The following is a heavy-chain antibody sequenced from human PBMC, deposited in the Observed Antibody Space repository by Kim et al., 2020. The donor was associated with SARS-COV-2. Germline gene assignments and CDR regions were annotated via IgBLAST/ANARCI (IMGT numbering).Heavy chain of an antibody. CDR3: ARDVGVSLYY. D-gene: IGHD3-16*01. CDR1: GYTFTNSA. J-gene: IGHJ4*02. Sequence: ASVKVSCKASGYTFTNSAMHWVRQAPGQRLEWMGWINTGSANTKYSQKFQGRVTFTRDTSATTAYMELSSLRSEDTSVYYCARDVGVSLYYWVQGTLVT. CDR2: INTGSANT. V-gene: IGHV1-3*04.